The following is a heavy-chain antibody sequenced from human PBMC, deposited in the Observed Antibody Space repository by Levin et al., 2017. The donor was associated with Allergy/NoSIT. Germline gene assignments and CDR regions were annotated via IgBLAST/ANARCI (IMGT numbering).Heavy chain of an antibody. D-gene: IGHD5-18*01. Sequence: SQTLSLTCAVSGGTIRSGGYSWSWIRQPPGKGLEWIGNIYLSGSTNDNPSLKSRVTMSVDRSKNQFSLKLSYVTAADTAVYYCARVAGYSYGYYFDYWGPGTLVTVSS. J-gene: IGHJ4*02. V-gene: IGHV4-30-2*01. CDR1: GGTIRSGGYS. CDR3: ARVAGYSYGYYFDY. CDR2: IYLSGST.